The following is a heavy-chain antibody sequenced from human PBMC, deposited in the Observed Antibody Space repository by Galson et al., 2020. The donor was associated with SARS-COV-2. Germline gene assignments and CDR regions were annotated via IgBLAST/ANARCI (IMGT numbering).Heavy chain of an antibody. J-gene: IGHJ4*02. D-gene: IGHD2-21*01. CDR3: AVVVKKTRPY. CDR2: IRSKSLGGTT. CDR1: GFTFGDFA. V-gene: IGHV3-49*03. Sequence: GGSLRLSCSTSGFTFGDFAVSWFRQAPGKGLEWIGFIRSKSLGGTTKFAASVKDRFSISRDDSESLAYLQMDSLKTEDTAVYFCAVVVKKTRPYWGQGTHVAVSS.